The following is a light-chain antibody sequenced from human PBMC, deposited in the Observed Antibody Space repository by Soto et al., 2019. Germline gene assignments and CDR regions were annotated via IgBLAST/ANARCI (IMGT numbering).Light chain of an antibody. Sequence: VFTQSPSTLSLSPGEGATLSCRASQSVSSSYLAWYQQKPGQAPRLLIYGASSRATGIPDRFSGSGSGTDFTLTISRLEPEDFAVYYCQQYGSSLWTFGQGTKVDI. V-gene: IGKV3-20*01. CDR3: QQYGSSLWT. J-gene: IGKJ1*01. CDR1: QSVSSSY. CDR2: GAS.